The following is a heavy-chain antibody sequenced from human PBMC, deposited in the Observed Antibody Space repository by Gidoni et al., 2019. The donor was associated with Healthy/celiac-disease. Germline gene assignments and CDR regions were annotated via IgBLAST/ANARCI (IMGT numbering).Heavy chain of an antibody. V-gene: IGHV1-2*04. CDR1: GYTFTGYY. Sequence: QVQLAQSGAEVKKPGASVKVSCKASGYTFTGYYMHWVRQAPGQGLEWMGWINPNSGGTNYAQKFQGWVTMTRDTSISTAYMELSRLRSDDTAVYYCARGNDFWSGPAAGWFDPWGQGTLVTVSS. CDR3: ARGNDFWSGPAAGWFDP. CDR2: INPNSGGT. J-gene: IGHJ5*02. D-gene: IGHD3-3*01.